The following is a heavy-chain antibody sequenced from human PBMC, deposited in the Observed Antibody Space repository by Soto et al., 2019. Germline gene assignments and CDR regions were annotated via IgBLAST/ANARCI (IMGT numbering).Heavy chain of an antibody. CDR1: GFSFSTYN. J-gene: IGHJ5*01. CDR3: ARDRCYDGTCYSASDS. V-gene: IGHV3-48*02. D-gene: IGHD2-15*01. CDR2: ISTTSFTI. Sequence: GGSLRLSCAASGFSFSTYNMDWVRQAPGKRPEWIAYISTTSFTIYYADSVKGRFTISRDNDRNSLYLETNSLRDEDTAVYYCARDRCYDGTCYSASDSWGQGTLVTVSS.